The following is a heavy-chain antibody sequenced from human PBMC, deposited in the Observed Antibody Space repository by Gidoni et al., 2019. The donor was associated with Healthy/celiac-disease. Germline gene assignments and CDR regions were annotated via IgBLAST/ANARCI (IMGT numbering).Heavy chain of an antibody. CDR1: GGSIRSGGYY. CDR3: ARARDPPYYYDSRGIDY. D-gene: IGHD3-22*01. V-gene: IGHV4-31*03. Sequence: QVQLQESGPGLVKPSQTLSLTCTVSGGSIRSGGYYWSWIRQHPGKGLEWIGYIYYSGSTYYNPSLKSRVTISVDTSKNQFSLKLSSVTAADTAVYYCARARDPPYYYDSRGIDYWGQGTLVTVSS. J-gene: IGHJ4*02. CDR2: IYYSGST.